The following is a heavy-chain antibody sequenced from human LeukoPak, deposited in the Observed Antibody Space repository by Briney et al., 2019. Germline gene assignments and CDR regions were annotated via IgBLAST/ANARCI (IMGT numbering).Heavy chain of an antibody. J-gene: IGHJ3*02. CDR3: AREGTARDAFDI. CDR1: GFTFSYYA. Sequence: GGSLRLSCAASGFTFSYYAMHWVRQAPGKGLGWVAFISSDGSDKYYADSMKGRFTISRDNSKNTLYLQMTSLRGEDTAMYYCAREGTARDAFDIWGQGTMVTVSS. D-gene: IGHD2-21*02. CDR2: ISSDGSDK. V-gene: IGHV3-30-3*01.